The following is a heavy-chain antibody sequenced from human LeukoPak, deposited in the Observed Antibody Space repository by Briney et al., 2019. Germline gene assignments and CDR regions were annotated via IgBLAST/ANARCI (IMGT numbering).Heavy chain of an antibody. Sequence: GGSLRLSCAASGFTFSSYSMNWVRQAPGKGLEWVSSISSSSGYIYYADSVKGRFTISRDNAKNSLYLQMNSLRAEDTAVYYCAIETKGPFDYWGQGTLVTVSS. V-gene: IGHV3-21*01. D-gene: IGHD1/OR15-1a*01. CDR3: AIETKGPFDY. J-gene: IGHJ4*02. CDR2: ISSSSGYI. CDR1: GFTFSSYS.